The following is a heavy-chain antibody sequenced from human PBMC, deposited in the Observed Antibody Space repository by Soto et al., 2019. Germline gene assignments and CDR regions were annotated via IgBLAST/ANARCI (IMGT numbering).Heavy chain of an antibody. Sequence: QVQLVQSGAEVKKPGASVKVSCKASGYTFTSYGISWVRQAPGQGLEWMGWISAYNGNTNYAQKLQGRVTMTTDTTTSTAYMELRSLRSDDTAVYYCAGDRETARSYYYYYGMDVWGHGTTVTVSS. V-gene: IGHV1-18*04. J-gene: IGHJ6*02. CDR3: AGDRETARSYYYYYGMDV. CDR2: ISAYNGNT. D-gene: IGHD5-18*01. CDR1: GYTFTSYG.